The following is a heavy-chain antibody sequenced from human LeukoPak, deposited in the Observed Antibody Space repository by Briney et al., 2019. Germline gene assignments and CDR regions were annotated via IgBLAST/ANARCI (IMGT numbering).Heavy chain of an antibody. CDR3: ARGESSSGSMFWYFDY. D-gene: IGHD6-19*01. V-gene: IGHV4-34*01. CDR2: INHSGST. J-gene: IGHJ4*02. Sequence: KPSETLSLTCAVYGGSLSGYYWTWIRQPPGKVLEWIGEINHSGSTNYNPSLKSRVTISVDTFKNQFSLKLSSVTAADTAVYYCARGESSSGSMFWYFDYWGQGTLATVSS. CDR1: GGSLSGYY.